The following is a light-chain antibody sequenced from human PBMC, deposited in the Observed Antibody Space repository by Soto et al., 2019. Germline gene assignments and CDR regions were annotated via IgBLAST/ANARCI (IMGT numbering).Light chain of an antibody. J-gene: IGKJ5*01. Sequence: EIVMTQSPATLSVSPGERATLSCRASQSISARLGWYQQRPGQAPRLLIYGGSNRATGAPARFSGSGSGTEFTLTISSLQSEDFAVYYCQQYNTWRSITFGQGTRLEIK. CDR2: GGS. CDR1: QSISAR. V-gene: IGKV3-15*01. CDR3: QQYNTWRSIT.